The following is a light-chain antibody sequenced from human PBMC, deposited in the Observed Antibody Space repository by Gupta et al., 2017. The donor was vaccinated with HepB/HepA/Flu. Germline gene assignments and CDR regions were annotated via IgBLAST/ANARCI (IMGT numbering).Light chain of an antibody. CDR1: SSNIGSNY. Sequence: SVLPQPPSASGPPGQRVTISCSGTSSNIGSNYVYWYQQLPGTAPNLLIYRNNERPSGVPARFSGSKFGSSAALAISGLRSEEEADYNCEAWDNTLRGHVVFGGGTKLTVL. J-gene: IGLJ2*01. V-gene: IGLV1-47*01. CDR3: EAWDNTLRGHVV. CDR2: RNN.